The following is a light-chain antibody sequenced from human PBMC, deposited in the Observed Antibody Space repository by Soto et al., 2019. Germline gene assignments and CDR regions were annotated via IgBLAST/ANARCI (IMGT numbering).Light chain of an antibody. CDR2: KES. CDR3: QQYNTCPFS. V-gene: IGKV1-5*03. CDR1: QSVSSW. J-gene: IGKJ3*01. Sequence: DIQMTQSPSTLSASVGDRVTITCRASQSVSSWLAWFQQKPGKVPKLLIYKESSLESGVPSRFRGSGSGTEFTLTISSPQPDDFATYYCQQYNTCPFSFGPGTKVDI.